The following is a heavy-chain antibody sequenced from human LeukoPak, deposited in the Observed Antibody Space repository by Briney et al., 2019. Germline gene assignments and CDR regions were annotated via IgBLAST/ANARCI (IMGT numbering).Heavy chain of an antibody. Sequence: ASVKVSCKASGYTFTTYDINWVRQATGQGLEWMGWMNPNNGDTGYAQKFQGRVTMTRDTSISTAYMELSRLRSDDTAVYYCARSNCSSTSCYALDAFGIWGQGTMVTVSS. J-gene: IGHJ3*02. CDR1: GYTFTTYD. D-gene: IGHD2-2*01. CDR2: MNPNNGDT. V-gene: IGHV1-8*01. CDR3: ARSNCSSTSCYALDAFGI.